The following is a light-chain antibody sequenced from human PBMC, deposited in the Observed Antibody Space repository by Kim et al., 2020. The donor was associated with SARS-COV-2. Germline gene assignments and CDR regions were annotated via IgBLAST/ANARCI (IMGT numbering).Light chain of an antibody. CDR2: EGT. J-gene: IGLJ1*01. CDR3: CSYAGSSTCV. V-gene: IGLV2-23*01. CDR1: TSDVWAYNL. Sequence: GRTITISCAGTTSDVWAYNLVSWYQQYPGKVPKLMIYEGTKRPSGVSRRFSGSKSGNTASLTISGLQADDEAVYYCCSYAGSSTCVFGTGTKVTVL.